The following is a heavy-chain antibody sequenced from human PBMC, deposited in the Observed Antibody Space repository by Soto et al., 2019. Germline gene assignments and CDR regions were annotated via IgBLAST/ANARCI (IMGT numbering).Heavy chain of an antibody. J-gene: IGHJ6*03. Sequence: QVQLVQSGAEVKKPGSSVKDSCKASGDTFSNHTISWVRQAPGQGLEWMGRIIPILGVANYAKKFQARVMITADKSTSTAYMELSSLRSADTAVYYCARVAEMGTVTKGYYYYMDVWGKGTTVTVSS. CDR1: GDTFSNHT. CDR2: IIPILGVA. D-gene: IGHD4-17*01. CDR3: ARVAEMGTVTKGYYYYMDV. V-gene: IGHV1-69*04.